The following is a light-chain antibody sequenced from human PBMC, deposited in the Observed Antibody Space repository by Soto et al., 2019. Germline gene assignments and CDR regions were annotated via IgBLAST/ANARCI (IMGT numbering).Light chain of an antibody. CDR2: KAS. Sequence: DIQMTQSPSTLSASVGDRVTIACRASQRISSWLAWYQQKPGKAPKLLINKASSLEIGLPSRFSGSGSGTEFTLTISSLQPDDFANYYCQQFNHYPLSFGGGTRVEIK. CDR1: QRISSW. CDR3: QQFNHYPLS. V-gene: IGKV1-5*03. J-gene: IGKJ4*01.